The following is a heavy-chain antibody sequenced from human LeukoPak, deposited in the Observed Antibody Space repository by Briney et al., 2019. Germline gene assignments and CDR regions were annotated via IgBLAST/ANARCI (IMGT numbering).Heavy chain of an antibody. V-gene: IGHV3-7*01. CDR2: INQDGSEK. Sequence: GRSLRLSCAASAFTFSNNWMSCVRQPPGEGLEWVANINQDGSEKYYVDSVKGRFTISRDNAKSSLYLQMNSLRAEDTAVYYCARQKEVEWFGELFIWFDPWGQGTLVTVSS. D-gene: IGHD3-10*01. J-gene: IGHJ5*02. CDR3: ARQKEVEWFGELFIWFDP. CDR1: AFTFSNNW.